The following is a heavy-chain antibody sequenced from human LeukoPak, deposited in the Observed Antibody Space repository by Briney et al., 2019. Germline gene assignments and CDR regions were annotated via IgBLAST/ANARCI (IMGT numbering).Heavy chain of an antibody. Sequence: SETLSLTCTVSGASISSSGYYWGWIRQPPGKGLEWIGSIDYSGSTYYNPSLKSRVTMTVDLSKKHFSLKLSSVTAADTAVYYCARVIVVSPAAMGSIDYYYMDVWGKGTTVTVSS. J-gene: IGHJ6*03. CDR1: GASISSSGYY. V-gene: IGHV4-39*07. CDR2: IDYSGST. D-gene: IGHD2-2*01. CDR3: ARVIVVSPAAMGSIDYYYMDV.